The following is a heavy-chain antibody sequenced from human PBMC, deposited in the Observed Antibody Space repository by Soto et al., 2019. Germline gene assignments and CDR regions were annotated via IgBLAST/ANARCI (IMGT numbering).Heavy chain of an antibody. V-gene: IGHV3-7*01. Sequence: GGSLRLSCAASGFTFSSYWMSWVRQAPGKGMEWVSKIKQDGSEKYYVDSVKGRFTISRDNAKNSLYLQMNSLRAEDMAVYYCARDVRRYGIDXWGQGTTVTV. CDR1: GFTFSSYW. J-gene: IGHJ6*02. CDR3: ARDVRRYGIDX. CDR2: IKQDGSEK. D-gene: IGHD6-25*01.